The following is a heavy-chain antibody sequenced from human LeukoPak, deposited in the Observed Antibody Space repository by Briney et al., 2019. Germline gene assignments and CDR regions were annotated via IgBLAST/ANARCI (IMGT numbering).Heavy chain of an antibody. V-gene: IGHV4-39*07. Sequence: SETLSLTCSVSGGSISNNIYYWGWIRQPPGKGLEWIGNIYYSGSTYYNPSLKSRGIISVDTSKNQFSLKLSSVTAADSAVYYCARGRLEAMWELLPYEAFDIWGQGTMVTVSS. CDR1: GGSISNNIYY. CDR2: IYYSGST. J-gene: IGHJ3*02. CDR3: ARGRLEAMWELLPYEAFDI. D-gene: IGHD1-26*01.